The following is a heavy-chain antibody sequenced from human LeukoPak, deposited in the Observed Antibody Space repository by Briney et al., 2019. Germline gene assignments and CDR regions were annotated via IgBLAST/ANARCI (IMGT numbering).Heavy chain of an antibody. CDR3: ARDFEDIVVVPAGY. V-gene: IGHV3-11*04. CDR2: ISSSGSTI. Sequence: GGSLRLSCAASGFTFSDYYMSWIRQAPGKGLEWVSYISSSGSTIYYADSVKGRFTISRDNAKNSLYLQMNSLRAEDTAVYYCARDFEDIVVVPAGYWGQGTLVTVSS. J-gene: IGHJ4*02. D-gene: IGHD2-2*01. CDR1: GFTFSDYY.